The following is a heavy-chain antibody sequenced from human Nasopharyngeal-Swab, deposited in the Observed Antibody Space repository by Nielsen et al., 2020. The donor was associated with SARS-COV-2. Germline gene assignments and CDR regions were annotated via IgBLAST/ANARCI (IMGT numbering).Heavy chain of an antibody. Sequence: ASVKVSCKASGYTFTSYDINWVRQATGQGLEWMGWMNPNSGNTGYAQKFQGRVTMTRNTSISTAYMELSSLRSGDTAVYYCAREEIAVAATWWFDPWGQGTLVTVSS. D-gene: IGHD6-19*01. CDR2: MNPNSGNT. J-gene: IGHJ5*02. CDR3: AREEIAVAATWWFDP. CDR1: GYTFTSYD. V-gene: IGHV1-8*01.